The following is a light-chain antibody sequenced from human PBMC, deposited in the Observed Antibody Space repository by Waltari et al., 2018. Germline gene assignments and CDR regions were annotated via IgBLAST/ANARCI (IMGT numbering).Light chain of an antibody. V-gene: IGKV3-15*01. CDR3: QQYDNWLGT. Sequence: EIVMTQSPATLSVFPGERATLSCSASQSMRSNLAWYQHQPGQAPRLLIYAASTRATGIPARFSGSGSGTEFTLTISSLQSEDFAVYFCQQYDNWLGTFGQGTKVEIK. J-gene: IGKJ1*01. CDR2: AAS. CDR1: QSMRSN.